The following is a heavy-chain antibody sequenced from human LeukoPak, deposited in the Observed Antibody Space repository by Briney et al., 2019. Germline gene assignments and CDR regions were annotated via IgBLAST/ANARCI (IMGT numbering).Heavy chain of an antibody. CDR2: IYPGDSDT. J-gene: IGHJ6*02. Sequence: GESLKISCKGSGYSFTSYWIGWVRQMPGKGPEWMGIIYPGDSDTRYSPSFQGQVTISADKSISTAYLQWSSLKASDTAMYYCARTPGYYDFWSGYRHYYYYGMDVWGQGTTVTVSS. D-gene: IGHD3-3*01. CDR1: GYSFTSYW. CDR3: ARTPGYYDFWSGYRHYYYYGMDV. V-gene: IGHV5-51*01.